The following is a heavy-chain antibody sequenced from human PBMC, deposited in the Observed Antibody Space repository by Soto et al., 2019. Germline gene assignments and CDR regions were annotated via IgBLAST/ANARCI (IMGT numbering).Heavy chain of an antibody. J-gene: IGHJ4*02. V-gene: IGHV1-69*13. CDR2: IIPIFGTA. CDR1: GGTFSSYA. Sequence: SVKVSCKASGGTFSSYAISWVRQAPGQGLEWMGGIIPIFGTANYAQKFQGRVTITADESTSTAYMGLSSLRSEDTAVYYCARVDDSSGYRYAKLVYWGQGTLVAGSS. CDR3: ARVDDSSGYRYAKLVY. D-gene: IGHD3-22*01.